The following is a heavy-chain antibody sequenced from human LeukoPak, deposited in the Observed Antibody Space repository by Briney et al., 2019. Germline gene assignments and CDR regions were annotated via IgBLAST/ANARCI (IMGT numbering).Heavy chain of an antibody. J-gene: IGHJ4*02. Sequence: KPSETQSLTCTVSGGSISSSSYYWGWIRQPPGKGLEWIGSIYYSGSTYYNPSLKSRVTISVDTSKNQFSLKLSSVTAADTAVYYCARQLGYCSSTSCYADKVDYWGQGTLVTVSS. CDR3: ARQLGYCSSTSCYADKVDY. CDR1: GGSISSSSYY. D-gene: IGHD2-2*01. V-gene: IGHV4-39*01. CDR2: IYYSGST.